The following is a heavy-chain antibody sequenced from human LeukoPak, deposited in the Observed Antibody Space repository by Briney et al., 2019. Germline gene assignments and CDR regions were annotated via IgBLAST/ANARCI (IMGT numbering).Heavy chain of an antibody. CDR1: GGTFSSYA. CDR3: ARADEDPDYYYGMDV. V-gene: IGHV1-69*04. CDR2: IIPILGIA. Sequence: ASVKVSCTASGGTFSSYAISWVRQAPGQGLEWMGRIIPILGIANYAQKFQGRVTITADKSTSTAYMELSSLRSEDTAVYYCARADEDPDYYYGMDVWGQGTTVTVSS. J-gene: IGHJ6*02.